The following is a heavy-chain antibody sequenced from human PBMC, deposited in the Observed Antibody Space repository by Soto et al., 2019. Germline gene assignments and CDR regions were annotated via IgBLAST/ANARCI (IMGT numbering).Heavy chain of an antibody. CDR3: ATSSSWPRSPYYYYHYYMDV. J-gene: IGHJ6*03. Sequence: QVQLVQSGAEVKKPGASVKVSCKASGYTFTSYYMHWVRQAPGQGLEWMGIINPSGGSTSYAQKFQGRVTMTRDTSTSTVYMELSSLRSEDTAVYYCATSSSWPRSPYYYYHYYMDVWGKGTTVTVSS. D-gene: IGHD6-13*01. CDR2: INPSGGST. V-gene: IGHV1-46*03. CDR1: GYTFTSYY.